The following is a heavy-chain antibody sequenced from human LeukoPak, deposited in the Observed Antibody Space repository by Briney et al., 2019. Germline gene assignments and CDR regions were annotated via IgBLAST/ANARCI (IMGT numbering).Heavy chain of an antibody. CDR3: ARGLTGYSSGWYCDY. CDR2: IKQDGSEK. Sequence: PGGSLRLSCAASGFTFSSYWMSWVRQAPGKGLEWVANIKQDGSEKYYVDSVKGRFTISRDNAKNSLYLQMNSLRAEDTAVYYCARGLTGYSSGWYCDYWGQGTLVTVSS. D-gene: IGHD6-19*01. V-gene: IGHV3-7*01. J-gene: IGHJ4*02. CDR1: GFTFSSYW.